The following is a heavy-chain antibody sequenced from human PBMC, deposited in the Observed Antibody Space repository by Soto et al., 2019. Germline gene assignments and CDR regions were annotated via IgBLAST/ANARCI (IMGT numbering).Heavy chain of an antibody. V-gene: IGHV5-51*01. CDR3: ARHAPVKDSSVYSLFDP. D-gene: IGHD3-22*01. CDR1: GYSFTSYW. CDR2: IYPGDSDT. J-gene: IGHJ5*02. Sequence: GESLKISCKGSGYSFTSYWIGWVRQMPGKGLEWMGIIYPGDSDTRYSPSFQGQVTISADKSISTAYLQWSSLKASDTAMYYCARHAPVKDSSVYSLFDPWGQGTLGTVSA.